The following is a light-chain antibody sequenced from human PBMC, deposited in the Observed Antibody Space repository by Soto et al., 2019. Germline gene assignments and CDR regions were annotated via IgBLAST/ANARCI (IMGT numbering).Light chain of an antibody. J-gene: IGKJ4*01. CDR1: QGITSW. CDR3: QQTPSFPLT. Sequence: DIQVTQSPASVSASVGDIVTITCRASQGITSWLAWYQQKPGRAPKRLIYAASSLQSGGPSRFSGSGSGTDFTLTISSLQPEDFATYYCQQTPSFPLTCGGGTKVEIK. CDR2: AAS. V-gene: IGKV1-12*01.